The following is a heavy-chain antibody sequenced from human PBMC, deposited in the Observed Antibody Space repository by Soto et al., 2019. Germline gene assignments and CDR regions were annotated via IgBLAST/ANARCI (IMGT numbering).Heavy chain of an antibody. J-gene: IGHJ6*02. CDR3: AKDIGHYYDSSGYYNYYYYGMDV. D-gene: IGHD3-22*01. Sequence: GGSLRLSCAASGFTFDDYTMHWVRQAPGKGLEWVSLISWDGGSTYYADSVKGRFTISRDNSKNSLYLQMNSLRTEDTALYYCAKDIGHYYDSSGYYNYYYYGMDVWGQGTTVTVSS. CDR1: GFTFDDYT. V-gene: IGHV3-43*01. CDR2: ISWDGGST.